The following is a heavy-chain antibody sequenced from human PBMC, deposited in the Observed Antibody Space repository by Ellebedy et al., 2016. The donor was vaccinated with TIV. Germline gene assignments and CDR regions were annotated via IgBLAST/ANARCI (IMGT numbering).Heavy chain of an antibody. CDR2: IHPNSCDT. CDR1: SYTFTDYY. J-gene: IGHJ4*02. V-gene: IGHV1-2*02. D-gene: IGHD4-17*01. CDR3: TRIRFSAGAADFGY. Sequence: AASVKVSCKASSYTFTDYYMHWVRQTPGQGLEWMGWIHPNSCDTKYAQKFQGRVTMTRDTSITTAYMELSRLRSDDTAVYYCTRIRFSAGAADFGYWGQGTLVTVSS.